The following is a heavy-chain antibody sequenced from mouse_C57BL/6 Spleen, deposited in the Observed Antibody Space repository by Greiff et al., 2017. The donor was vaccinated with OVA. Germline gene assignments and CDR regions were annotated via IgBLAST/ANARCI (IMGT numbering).Heavy chain of an antibody. J-gene: IGHJ4*01. V-gene: IGHV5-17*01. CDR3: ARATVVGMDY. Sequence: EVKVVESGGGLVKPGGSLKLSCAASGFTFSDYGMHWVRQAPEKGLEWVAYISSGSSTIYYADTVKGRFTLSRDNAKNTLFLQMTSLRSEDTAMYYCARATVVGMDYWGQGTSVTVSS. CDR1: GFTFSDYG. D-gene: IGHD1-1*01. CDR2: ISSGSSTI.